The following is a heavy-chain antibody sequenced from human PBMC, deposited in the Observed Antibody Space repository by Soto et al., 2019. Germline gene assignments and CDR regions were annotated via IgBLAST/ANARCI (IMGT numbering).Heavy chain of an antibody. CDR3: VRGGGGGLFDP. D-gene: IGHD2-15*01. V-gene: IGHV3-11*06. CDR2: ISPGSRYP. CDR1: GFTFGDSY. J-gene: IGHJ5*02. Sequence: PGGSLRLSCAGSGFTFGDSYMSWIRQAPGKGLEWLSYISPGSRYPAYADSVKGRFTVSRDNAKRSLYMQMMSLTAEDTAIYYCVRGGGGGLFDPWGQGTMVTVSS.